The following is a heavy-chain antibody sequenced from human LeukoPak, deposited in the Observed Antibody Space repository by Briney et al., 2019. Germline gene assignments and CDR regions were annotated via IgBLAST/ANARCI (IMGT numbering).Heavy chain of an antibody. V-gene: IGHV4-59*01. Sequence: SETLSLTCTVSGGSISSYYWSWIRQPPGKGLEWIGYIYYSGSTNYNPSLKSRVTISVDTSKNQFSLKLSSVTAADTAVYYCARSFVDTAMVKDWGQGTLVTVSS. D-gene: IGHD5-18*01. J-gene: IGHJ4*02. CDR2: IYYSGST. CDR1: GGSISSYY. CDR3: ARSFVDTAMVKD.